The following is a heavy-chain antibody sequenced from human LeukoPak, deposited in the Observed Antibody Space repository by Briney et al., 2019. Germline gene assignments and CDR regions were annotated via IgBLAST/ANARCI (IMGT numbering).Heavy chain of an antibody. CDR1: GFTFSSYG. J-gene: IGHJ4*02. CDR2: ISYDGSNK. CDR3: AKDQSTGYDILTGTFDY. V-gene: IGHV3-30*18. Sequence: PGGSLRLSCAASGFTFSSYGMHWVRQAPGKGLEGVAVISYDGSNKYYADSVKGRFTISRDNSKNTLYLQMNSLRAEDTAVYYCAKDQSTGYDILTGTFDYWGQGTLVTVSS. D-gene: IGHD3-9*01.